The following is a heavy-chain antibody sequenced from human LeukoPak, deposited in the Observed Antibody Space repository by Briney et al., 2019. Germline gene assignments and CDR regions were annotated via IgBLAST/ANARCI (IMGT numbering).Heavy chain of an antibody. J-gene: IGHJ4*02. CDR3: ARDRAGYYYDF. CDR1: GFTFSTYN. D-gene: IGHD6-13*01. CDR2: ITGTGRTT. Sequence: GGSLRLSCAASGFTFSTYNMQWVRQAPGKGPEHVSFITGTGRTTHYADSVKGRFSISRDNSKSMLYLQMGSLRPEDAAVYYCARDRAGYYYDFWGQGTLVTVSS. V-gene: IGHV3-64*02.